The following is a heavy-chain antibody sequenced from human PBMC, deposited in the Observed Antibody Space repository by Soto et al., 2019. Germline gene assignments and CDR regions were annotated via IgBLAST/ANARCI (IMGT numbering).Heavy chain of an antibody. J-gene: IGHJ4*01. D-gene: IGHD1-26*01. CDR1: GDSVSSNSAG. CDR3: ARGEQYSGRIFDY. CDR2: TYYSSKWYY. V-gene: IGHV6-1*01. Sequence: PSQTLSLTCAITGDSVSSNSAGWSWVRQSPSRGLEWLGRTYYSSKWYYEYAVSVRGRITINPDTSKNQYSLQLNSVTPEDMAVYFCARGEQYSGRIFDYWGQGTLVTVSS.